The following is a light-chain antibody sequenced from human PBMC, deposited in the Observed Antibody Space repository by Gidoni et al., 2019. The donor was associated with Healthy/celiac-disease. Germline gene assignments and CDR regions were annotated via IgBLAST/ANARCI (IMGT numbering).Light chain of an antibody. Sequence: DIQMTQSPSSLSASVGDRVTITYQASQDISNYLNWYQQKPGKAPKLLIYDASNLETVVPSRFSGSGSGTDFTFTISSLQPEDIATYYCQQYDNLPLFTFGPGIKVDIK. CDR1: QDISNY. J-gene: IGKJ3*01. CDR2: DAS. V-gene: IGKV1-33*01. CDR3: QQYDNLPLFT.